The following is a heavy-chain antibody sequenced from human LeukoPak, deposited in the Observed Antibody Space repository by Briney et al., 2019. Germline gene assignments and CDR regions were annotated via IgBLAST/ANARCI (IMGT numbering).Heavy chain of an antibody. Sequence: ASVNVSCTASGGTFSSYAISWVRQAPGQGLEWMGGIIPIFGTANYAQKFQGRVTITADESTSTAYMELSSLRSEDTAVYYCARPTDSSSKDYYGMDVWGKGTTVTVSS. CDR1: GGTFSSYA. CDR3: ARPTDSSSKDYYGMDV. D-gene: IGHD3-22*01. J-gene: IGHJ6*04. V-gene: IGHV1-69*01. CDR2: IIPIFGTA.